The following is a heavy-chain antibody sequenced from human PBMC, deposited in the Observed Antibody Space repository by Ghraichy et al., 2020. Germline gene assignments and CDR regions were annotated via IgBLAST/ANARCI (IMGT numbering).Heavy chain of an antibody. CDR1: GFTFSSYA. Sequence: GGSLRLSCAASGFTFSSYAMHWVRQAPGKGLEWVAVISYDGSNKYYADSVKGRFTISRDNSKNTLYLQMNSLRAEDTAVYYCARDEGDYYDFWSGYYYYYYGMDVWGQGTTVTVSS. D-gene: IGHD3-3*01. CDR2: ISYDGSNK. CDR3: ARDEGDYYDFWSGYYYYYYGMDV. V-gene: IGHV3-30*04. J-gene: IGHJ6*02.